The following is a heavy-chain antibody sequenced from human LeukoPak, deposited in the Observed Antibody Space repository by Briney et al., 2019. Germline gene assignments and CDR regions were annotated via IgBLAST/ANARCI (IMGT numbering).Heavy chain of an antibody. J-gene: IGHJ3*02. V-gene: IGHV3-23*01. CDR1: GFTFNNYA. CDR3: AKDRADYNDSSGYGFDI. CDR2: ISGSGGST. D-gene: IGHD3-22*01. Sequence: GGSLRLSCGASGFTFNNYAMIWVPQAPGKGLEWVSDISGSGGSTYYEDYVKGRFTISRDNTKNTLYLQMNSLRAEDTAVYYCAKDRADYNDSSGYGFDIWGQGKMAMVSS.